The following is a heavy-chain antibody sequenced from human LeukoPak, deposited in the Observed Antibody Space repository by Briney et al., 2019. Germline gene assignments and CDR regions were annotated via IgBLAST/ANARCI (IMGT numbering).Heavy chain of an antibody. D-gene: IGHD6-13*01. CDR1: GYSISSGYY. CDR3: ASRPPYSSSWYHYYYYFMDV. CDR2: IYHSGST. V-gene: IGHV4-38-2*02. J-gene: IGHJ6*03. Sequence: SESLSLTRTVSGYSISSGYYWGWIRQPPGKGLEWIGSIYHSGSTYYNPSLKSRVTISVDTSKNQFSLKLSSVTAADTAVYYCASRPPYSSSWYHYYYYFMDVWGKGTTVTVSS.